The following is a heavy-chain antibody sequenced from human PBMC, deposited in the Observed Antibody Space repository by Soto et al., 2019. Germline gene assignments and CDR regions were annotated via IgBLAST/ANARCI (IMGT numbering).Heavy chain of an antibody. CDR3: AKRSATVENYDFWSGYYTTHFDY. V-gene: IGHV3-23*01. D-gene: IGHD3-3*01. CDR1: GFTFSSYA. Sequence: GGSLRLSCAASGFTFSSYAMSWVRQAPGKGLEWVSAISGSGGSTYYADSVKGRFTISRDNSKNTLYLQMNSLRAEDTAVYYCAKRSATVENYDFWSGYYTTHFDYWGQGTLVTAPQ. J-gene: IGHJ4*02. CDR2: ISGSGGST.